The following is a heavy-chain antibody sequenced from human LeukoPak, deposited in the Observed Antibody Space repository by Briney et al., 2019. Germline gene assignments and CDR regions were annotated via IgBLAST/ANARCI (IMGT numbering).Heavy chain of an antibody. D-gene: IGHD5-18*01. V-gene: IGHV4-30-2*01. CDR3: ARGGGTAMAPWYYFDY. Sequence: SETLSLTCAVSGGSISSGGYSWSWIRQPPGKGLEWIGYIYHSGSTYYNPSLKSRVTISVGRSKNQFSLKLSSVTAADTAVYYCARGGGTAMAPWYYFDYWGQGTLVTVSS. CDR2: IYHSGST. CDR1: GGSISSGGYS. J-gene: IGHJ4*02.